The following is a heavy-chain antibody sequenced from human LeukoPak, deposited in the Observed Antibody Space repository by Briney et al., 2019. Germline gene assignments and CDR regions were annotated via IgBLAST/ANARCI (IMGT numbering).Heavy chain of an antibody. V-gene: IGHV4-38-2*02. CDR3: ARRVGSSDCFDY. D-gene: IGHD6-6*01. CDR2: VYHGGSS. J-gene: IGHJ4*02. CDR1: GYSISSGFY. Sequence: TSETLSLTCTVSGYSISSGFYWGWIRQPPGKGLEWIGNVYHGGSSYYNPSLKSRVTISVDTSKNQFSLNLYSVTAADTAVYYCARRVGSSDCFDYWGQGTLVTVSS.